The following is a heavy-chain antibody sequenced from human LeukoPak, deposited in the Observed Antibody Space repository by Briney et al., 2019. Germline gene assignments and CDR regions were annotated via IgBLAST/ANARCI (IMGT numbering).Heavy chain of an antibody. V-gene: IGHV3-7*01. Sequence: AGGSLRLSCAASGFTFSSYWMGWVRQAPGKRLEWVANMNIDGSEKYYADSAKGRFTISRDNARNSVYLQMNSLRVEDTAVYYCARDPVEWELLLDYWGQGTLVTVFS. CDR3: ARDPVEWELLLDY. D-gene: IGHD1-26*01. CDR1: GFTFSSYW. CDR2: MNIDGSEK. J-gene: IGHJ4*02.